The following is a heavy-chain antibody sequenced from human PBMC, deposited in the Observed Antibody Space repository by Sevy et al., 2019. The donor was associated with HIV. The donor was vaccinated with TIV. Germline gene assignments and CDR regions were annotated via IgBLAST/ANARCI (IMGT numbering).Heavy chain of an antibody. CDR1: GYTFTRYG. D-gene: IGHD3-22*01. J-gene: IGHJ6*02. Sequence: ASVKVSCKASGYTFTRYGISWVRQAPGQGLEWMGWISGKSGDTNYAQRLQGRVTMTTDTSTNTAYMELRSLGSDDTAVYYCARDRNNYDSSGYPKGVDVWGQGTTVTVSS. CDR3: ARDRNNYDSSGYPKGVDV. CDR2: ISGKSGDT. V-gene: IGHV1-18*01.